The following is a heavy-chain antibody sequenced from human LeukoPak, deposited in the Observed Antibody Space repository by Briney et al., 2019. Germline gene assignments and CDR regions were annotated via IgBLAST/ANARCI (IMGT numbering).Heavy chain of an antibody. CDR1: GFTFSKYW. J-gene: IGHJ4*02. CDR2: INTDGTAT. CDR3: ATKQWLAPPPDS. V-gene: IGHV3-74*01. Sequence: GGSLRLSCAASGFTFSKYWMLWVRHAPGKGLESVSRINTDGTATTYADSVKGRFTVSRDNADNTMFLQMNSVRDEDTAVYYCATKQWLAPPPDSWGQGTPVTVSS. D-gene: IGHD6-19*01.